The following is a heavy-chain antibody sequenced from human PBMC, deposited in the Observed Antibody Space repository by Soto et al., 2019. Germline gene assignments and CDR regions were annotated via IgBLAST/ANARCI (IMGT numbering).Heavy chain of an antibody. CDR2: ISYDGSNK. CDR1: GFTFSSYG. J-gene: IGHJ6*02. CDR3: AKDGITYYDILTGPRPWRDYYSGMDV. V-gene: IGHV3-30*18. Sequence: PGGSLRLSCAASGFTFSSYGMHWVRQAPGKGLEWVAVISYDGSNKYYADSVKGRFTISRDNSKNTLYLQMNSLRAEDTAVYYCAKDGITYYDILTGPRPWRDYYSGMDVWGQGTTVTVSS. D-gene: IGHD3-9*01.